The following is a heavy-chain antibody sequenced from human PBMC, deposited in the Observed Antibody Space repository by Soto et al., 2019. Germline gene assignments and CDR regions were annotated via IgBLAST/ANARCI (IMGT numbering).Heavy chain of an antibody. Sequence: SLTCTVSGGSMRSPNYYWGWIRQPPGKGLEWIGNVFFNGITFYKPSLESRASISVDTSKSQFSLRLNSVTAADPAVYYCVRQVGDYYFDQLGRLPLCTDCS. CDR2: VFFNGIT. J-gene: IGHJ4*02. D-gene: IGHD4-17*01. CDR3: VRQVGDYYFDQ. V-gene: IGHV4-39*01. CDR1: GGSMRSPNYY.